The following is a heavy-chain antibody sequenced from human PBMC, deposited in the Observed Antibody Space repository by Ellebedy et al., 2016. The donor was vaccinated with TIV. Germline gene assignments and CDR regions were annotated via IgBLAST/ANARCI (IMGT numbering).Heavy chain of an antibody. D-gene: IGHD5-12*01. Sequence: GESLKISCTASGFTFGDYSVSWFRQAPGKGLEWVGFIRTKAYGGTTEYAASVKGRFTISRDGSKSIAYLQMNSLKTEETAVYYCTRIMRLNTGYDYDAFDIWGQGTMVTVSS. CDR3: TRIMRLNTGYDYDAFDI. CDR2: IRTKAYGGTT. J-gene: IGHJ3*02. CDR1: GFTFGDYS. V-gene: IGHV3-49*01.